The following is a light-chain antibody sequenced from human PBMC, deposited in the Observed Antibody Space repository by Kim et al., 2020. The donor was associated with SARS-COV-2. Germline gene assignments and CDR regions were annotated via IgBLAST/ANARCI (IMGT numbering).Light chain of an antibody. CDR3: QQYDNRPWT. CDR2: DAS. V-gene: IGKV1-33*01. CDR1: QNISNF. Sequence: DIQMTQSPSSLSASVGDRVTITCQASQNISNFFNWYQQKPGKAPKLLIYDASNLETGVPSRFSGSGSGTDFTFTISSLQPEDIATYYCQQYDNRPWTFGQGTKVDIK. J-gene: IGKJ1*01.